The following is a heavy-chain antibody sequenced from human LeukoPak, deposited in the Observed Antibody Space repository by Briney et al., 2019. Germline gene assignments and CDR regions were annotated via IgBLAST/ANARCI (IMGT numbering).Heavy chain of an antibody. CDR1: GFTFSSYS. D-gene: IGHD3-3*01. CDR3: ARDHPYDFWSGYHGDYFDY. CDR2: ISSSSSYM. Sequence: PGGSLRLSCAASGFTFSSYSMNWVRQAPGKGLEWVSSISSSSSYMYYADSVKGRFTISRDNAKNSLYLQMNSLRAEDTAVYYCARDHPYDFWSGYHGDYFDYWGQGTLVTVSS. V-gene: IGHV3-21*01. J-gene: IGHJ4*02.